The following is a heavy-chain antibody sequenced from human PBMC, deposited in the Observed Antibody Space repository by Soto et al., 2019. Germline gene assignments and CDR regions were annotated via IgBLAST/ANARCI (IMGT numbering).Heavy chain of an antibody. V-gene: IGHV1-3*01. D-gene: IGHD3-9*01. J-gene: IGHJ4*02. Sequence: QVVLVQSGTEVKKPGASVKVSCKASGYTFSDYAIHWVRQAPGQRLEWMGWIYAGNGNTKYSPKFQDRVTISRDTSASTAYMELNSLRSEDTAIYFCARDLGFRSFDVTVNYFGSWGQGTQVTVSS. CDR1: GYTFSDYA. CDR2: IYAGNGNT. CDR3: ARDLGFRSFDVTVNYFGS.